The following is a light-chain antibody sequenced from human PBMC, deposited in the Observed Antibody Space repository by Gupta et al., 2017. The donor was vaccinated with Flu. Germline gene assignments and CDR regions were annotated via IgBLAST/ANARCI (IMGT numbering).Light chain of an antibody. Sequence: QPVLTQPPSASASLGASVTLTCTLSSGYSNYKVDWFQQRPGKGPRFAMRVGTGGIVGSKGDGIPDRFSVLGSGLNRYLIIKNIHEEDESEYHCGADHGSGSSYVYVFGSGTKVTVL. J-gene: IGLJ1*01. CDR1: SGYSNYK. CDR3: GADHGSGSSYVYV. V-gene: IGLV9-49*01. CDR2: VGTGGIVG.